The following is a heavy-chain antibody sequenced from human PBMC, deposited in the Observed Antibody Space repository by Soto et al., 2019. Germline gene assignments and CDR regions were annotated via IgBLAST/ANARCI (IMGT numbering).Heavy chain of an antibody. J-gene: IGHJ4*02. CDR3: ARAIYDYIWGSYRFFDY. V-gene: IGHV4-31*03. CDR2: IYYSGST. D-gene: IGHD3-16*02. CDR1: GGSISSGGYY. Sequence: PSETLSLTCTVSGGSISSGGYYWSWIRHHPGKGLEWIGYIYYSGSTYYNPSLKSRVTISVDTSKNQFSLKLSSVAAADTAVYYCARAIYDYIWGSYRFFDYWGQGTLVTVSS.